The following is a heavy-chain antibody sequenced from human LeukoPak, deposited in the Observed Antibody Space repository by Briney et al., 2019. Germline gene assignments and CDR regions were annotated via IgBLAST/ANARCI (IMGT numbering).Heavy chain of an antibody. CDR2: IFSNDEK. CDR1: GFSLSNARMG. D-gene: IGHD3-22*01. CDR3: ARIPNYYDSSGY. J-gene: IGHJ4*02. Sequence: SGPTLVNPTETLTLTCTVSGFSLSNARMGVSWIPQPPGKALEWLAHIFSNDEKSYSTSLKSRLTISKDTSKSQMVLTMTNMDPVDTATYYCARIPNYYDSSGYWGQGTLVTVSS. V-gene: IGHV2-26*01.